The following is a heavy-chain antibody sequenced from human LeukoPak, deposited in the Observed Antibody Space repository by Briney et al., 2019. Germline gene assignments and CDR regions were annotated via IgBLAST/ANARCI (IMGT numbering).Heavy chain of an antibody. CDR1: GYSISSGYH. V-gene: IGHV4-38-2*01. Sequence: SETLSHTCAVSGYSISSGYHWAWIRQPPGKGLEWIGIMSHSGSTYYNPSLKSRVTFSVDTSKNQFSVKLRSVSAADTAVYYCARHNVYDSSGDGRYYFDQWGQGTLVTVSS. CDR2: MSHSGST. CDR3: ARHNVYDSSGDGRYYFDQ. D-gene: IGHD3-22*01. J-gene: IGHJ4*02.